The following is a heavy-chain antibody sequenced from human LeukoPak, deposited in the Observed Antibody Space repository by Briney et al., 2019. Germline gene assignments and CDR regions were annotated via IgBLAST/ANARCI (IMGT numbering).Heavy chain of an antibody. J-gene: IGHJ6*03. CDR1: GFTFGSFA. D-gene: IGHD3-16*01. CDR3: AKDGSWGDYQFYFYMDV. Sequence: GGSLRLSCEASGFTFGSFAMSWARQAPGKGLEWVSGISGSGYYTYYAQSVKGRFTISRDNSKNTLYIELNSLRAEDTARYFCAKDGSWGDYQFYFYMDVWGKGTTVTVSS. CDR2: ISGSGYYT. V-gene: IGHV3-23*01.